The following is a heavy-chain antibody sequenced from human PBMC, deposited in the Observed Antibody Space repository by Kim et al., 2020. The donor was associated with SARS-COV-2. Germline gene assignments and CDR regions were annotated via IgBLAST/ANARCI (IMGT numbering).Heavy chain of an antibody. CDR1: DYIFIDYH. D-gene: IGHD2-15*01. J-gene: IGHJ4*02. Sequence: ASVKVSCKASDYIFIDYHIHWVRLAPGQGLEWLGWINPDNSDRESPENFQGTHVAHNFQGRVTLTSDTSINTAYLELRSLRSDDTAVYYCARLPVDCNVGPCYSSLDLWGQGTPVTVTS. V-gene: IGHV1-2*02. CDR3: ARLPVDCNVGPCYSSLDL. CDR2: INPDNSDRESPENFQGT.